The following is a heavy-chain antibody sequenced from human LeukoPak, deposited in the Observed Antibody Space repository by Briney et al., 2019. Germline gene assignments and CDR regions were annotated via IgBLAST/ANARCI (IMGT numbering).Heavy chain of an antibody. J-gene: IGHJ5*02. Sequence: GGSLRLSCAASGFTFSDYWMHWVRQAPGKGLEWVSSISGSGTNTYHADSGKGRFTISRDNSKNTLYLQMNSLRAEDTAVYYCAKDTHSSSSDPRGWFDPWGQGTLVTVSS. V-gene: IGHV3-23*01. CDR3: AKDTHSSSSDPRGWFDP. CDR2: ISGSGTNT. D-gene: IGHD6-6*01. CDR1: GFTFSDYW.